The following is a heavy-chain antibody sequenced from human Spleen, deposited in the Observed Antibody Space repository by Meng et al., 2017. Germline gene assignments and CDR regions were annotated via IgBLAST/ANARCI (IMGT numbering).Heavy chain of an antibody. CDR3: ARVGSSSWFVAD. J-gene: IGHJ4*02. D-gene: IGHD6-13*01. Sequence: QVQRQESGQGLVKPSQTLSLTCTVSGGSISSGGYYWSWIRQPAGKGLEWIGRIYASGSTNSNPSLKSRVTISVDKSKNQFSLKLSSVTAADTAVYYCARVGSSSWFVADWGQGTLVTVSS. V-gene: IGHV4-61*02. CDR2: IYASGST. CDR1: GGSISSGGYY.